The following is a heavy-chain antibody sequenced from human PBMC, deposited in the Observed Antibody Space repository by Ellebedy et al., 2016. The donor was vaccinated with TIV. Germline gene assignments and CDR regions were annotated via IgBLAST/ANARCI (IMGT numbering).Heavy chain of an antibody. CDR2: ISGSGGST. CDR1: GFTFSNSA. J-gene: IGHJ3*02. D-gene: IGHD5-12*01. Sequence: GESLKISCAASGFTFSNSAMNWVRQPPGKGLEWVSGISGSGGSTYYADSVKGRFTISRDNSKNTLYLQMNSLRAEDTAVYYCTRGRGLDAFDIWGQGTMVTVSS. V-gene: IGHV3-23*01. CDR3: TRGRGLDAFDI.